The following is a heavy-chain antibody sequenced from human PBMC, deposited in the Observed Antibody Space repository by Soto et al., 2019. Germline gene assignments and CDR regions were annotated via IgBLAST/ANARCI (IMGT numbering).Heavy chain of an antibody. D-gene: IGHD3-9*01. CDR1: GGSISSYY. Sequence: SETLSLTCTVSGGSISSYYWSWIRQPPGKGLEWIGYIYYSGSTNYNPSLKSRVTISVDTSKNQFSLKLSSVTAADTAVYYCARERANYDILTGYYNQYYFDYCGQATLVTVSS. CDR3: ARERANYDILTGYYNQYYFDY. CDR2: IYYSGST. J-gene: IGHJ4*02. V-gene: IGHV4-59*01.